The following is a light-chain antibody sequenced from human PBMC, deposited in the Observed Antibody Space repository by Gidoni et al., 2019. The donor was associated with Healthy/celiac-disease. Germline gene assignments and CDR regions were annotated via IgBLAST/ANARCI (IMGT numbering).Light chain of an antibody. CDR1: QSVSSY. CDR2: DAS. V-gene: IGKV3-11*01. Sequence: DIVLTQSPATLSVSPGERATLSCRASQSVSSYLAWYQQKPGQAPRLLIYDASNRATGIPARFSGSGSGTDFTLTISSLEPEDFAVYYCQQRSNWRLTFGGGTKVEIK. J-gene: IGKJ4*01. CDR3: QQRSNWRLT.